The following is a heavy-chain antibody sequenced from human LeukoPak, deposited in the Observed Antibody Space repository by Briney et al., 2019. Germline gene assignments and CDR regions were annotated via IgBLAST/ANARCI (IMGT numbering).Heavy chain of an antibody. Sequence: SETLSLTCAVYGGSFSGYYWSWIRQPPGKGLEWIGYIYYSGSTNYNPSLKSRVTISVDTSKNQFSLKLSSVTAADTAVYYCARDDYGDYVLDYWGQGTLVTVSS. CDR1: GGSFSGYY. J-gene: IGHJ4*02. D-gene: IGHD4-17*01. CDR2: IYYSGST. CDR3: ARDDYGDYVLDY. V-gene: IGHV4-59*01.